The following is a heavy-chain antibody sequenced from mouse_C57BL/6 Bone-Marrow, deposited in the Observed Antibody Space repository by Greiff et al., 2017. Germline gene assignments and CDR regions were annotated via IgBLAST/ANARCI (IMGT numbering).Heavy chain of an antibody. Sequence: EVMLVESGGGLVKPGGSLKLSCAASGFTFSSYAMSWVRQTPEKRLEWVATISDGGSYTYYPDNVQGRFTISRDNAKNNLYRQMSHMKSEDTAMYYCARPSYYSNWWVAWFAYWGQGTLGTVSA. D-gene: IGHD2-5*01. CDR1: GFTFSSYA. V-gene: IGHV5-4*03. J-gene: IGHJ3*01. CDR3: ARPSYYSNWWVAWFAY. CDR2: ISDGGSYT.